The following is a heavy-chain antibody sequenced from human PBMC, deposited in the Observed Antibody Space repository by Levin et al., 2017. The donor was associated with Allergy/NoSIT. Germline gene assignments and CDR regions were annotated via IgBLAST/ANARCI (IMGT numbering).Heavy chain of an antibody. CDR1: GFTFSTRA. V-gene: IGHV3-23*01. J-gene: IGHJ4*02. CDR2: ISGDGDDT. CDR3: AKGNTIFGVGRLDY. D-gene: IGHD3-3*01. Sequence: GGSLRLSCDASGFTFSTRAMAWVRQAAGKGLEWVAGISGDGDDTHYADSVKGRFTISRDNSKNTLSLQMNSQRAEDTAIYYCAKGNTIFGVGRLDYWGQGTLVTVSS.